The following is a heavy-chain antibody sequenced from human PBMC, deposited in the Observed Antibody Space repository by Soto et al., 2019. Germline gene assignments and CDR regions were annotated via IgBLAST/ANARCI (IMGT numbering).Heavy chain of an antibody. CDR3: AIGPYSSGWDEGYYFDY. CDR2: IIPIFGTA. D-gene: IGHD6-19*01. J-gene: IGHJ4*02. V-gene: IGHV1-69*01. CDR1: GGTFSSYA. Sequence: QVQLVQSGAEVKKPGSSVKVSCKASGGTFSSYAISWVRQAPGLGLEWMGGIIPIFGTANYAQKFQGRVTITADESTSTAYMELSSLRSEDTAVYYCAIGPYSSGWDEGYYFDYWGQGTLVTVSS.